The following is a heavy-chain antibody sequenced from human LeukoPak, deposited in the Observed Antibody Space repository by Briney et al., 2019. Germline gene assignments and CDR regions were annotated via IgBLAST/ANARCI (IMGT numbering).Heavy chain of an antibody. CDR1: GGSISNNF. Sequence: PPETLSLTCTVSGGSISNNFWSWIRQPPGKGLEWIGYIYNSGSTNYNPSLQSRVTISVDTSKNQFSLKVSSVTAADTAMYFCARARVRSYSYDSSGFYTSDGIFDLWGR. D-gene: IGHD3-22*01. CDR3: ARARVRSYSYDSSGFYTSDGIFDL. J-gene: IGHJ2*01. V-gene: IGHV4-59*01. CDR2: IYNSGST.